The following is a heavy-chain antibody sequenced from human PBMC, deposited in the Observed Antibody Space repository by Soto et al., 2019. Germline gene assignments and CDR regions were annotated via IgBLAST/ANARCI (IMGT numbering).Heavy chain of an antibody. CDR2: IKSETDGGAT. D-gene: IGHD3-10*01. V-gene: IGHV3-15*01. Sequence: GGSLRLSCAASGFTFNNAWMTWVRQAPGKGLEWIGLIKSETDGGATESAAPLKGRFIISRDDSRDTLYLQMNSLETEDTAVYYCPTTGYFFGSGRLWGHGTLVTVSS. CDR3: PTTGYFFGSGRL. J-gene: IGHJ4*01. CDR1: GFTFNNAW.